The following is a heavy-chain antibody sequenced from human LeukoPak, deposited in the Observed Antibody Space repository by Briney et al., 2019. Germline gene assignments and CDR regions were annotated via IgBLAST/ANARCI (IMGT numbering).Heavy chain of an antibody. V-gene: IGHV4-34*01. CDR1: GGSFSGYY. CDR3: ARGRTYYYDSSGYVAFDI. J-gene: IGHJ3*02. D-gene: IGHD3-22*01. Sequence: SETLSLTCAVYGGSFSGYYWGWIRQPPGKGLEWIGEINHSGSTNYNPSLKSRVTISVDTSKNQFSLKLSSVTAADTAVYYCARGRTYYYDSSGYVAFDIWGQGTMVTVSS. CDR2: INHSGST.